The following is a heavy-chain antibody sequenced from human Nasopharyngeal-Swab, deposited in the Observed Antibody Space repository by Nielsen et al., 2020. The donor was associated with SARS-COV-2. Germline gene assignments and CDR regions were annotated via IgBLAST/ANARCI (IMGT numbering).Heavy chain of an antibody. CDR1: GFTFSSYA. Sequence: GESLTISCAASGFTFSSYAMSWVRQAPGKGLEWVSAISGSGGSTYYADSVKGRFTISRDNSKNTLYLQMNSLRAEDTAVYYCAIRGRSMGVTAFDIWGQGTMVTVSS. CDR2: ISGSGGST. D-gene: IGHD2/OR15-2a*01. CDR3: AIRGRSMGVTAFDI. J-gene: IGHJ3*02. V-gene: IGHV3-23*01.